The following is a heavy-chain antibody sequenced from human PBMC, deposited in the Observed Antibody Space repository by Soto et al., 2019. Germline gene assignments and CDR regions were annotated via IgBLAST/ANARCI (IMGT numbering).Heavy chain of an antibody. J-gene: IGHJ5*02. CDR3: ARGGRYCTNGVCRNWFDP. V-gene: IGHV4-59*01. D-gene: IGHD2-8*01. CDR2: IYYSGST. CDR1: GGSISSYY. Sequence: SETLSLTCTVSGGSISSYYWSWIRQPPGKGLEWIGYIYYSGSTNYNPSLKSRVTISVDTSKNQFSLKLSSVTAADTAVYYCARGGRYCTNGVCRNWFDPWGQGTLVT.